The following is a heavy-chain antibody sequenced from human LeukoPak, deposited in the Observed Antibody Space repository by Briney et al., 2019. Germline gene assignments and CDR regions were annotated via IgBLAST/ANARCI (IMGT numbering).Heavy chain of an antibody. CDR1: GVSIIRSTYY. CDR3: ARGDAITISPFDY. D-gene: IGHD3-9*01. CDR2: IYYSGST. Sequence: SETLSLTCTVSGVSIIRSTYYWGWIRQPPGKGLEWIGTIYYSGSTYYNPSLKSRVTISVDTSKNQFSLKLSSVTAADTAVYYCARGDAITISPFDYWGQGTLVTVSS. J-gene: IGHJ4*02. V-gene: IGHV4-39*07.